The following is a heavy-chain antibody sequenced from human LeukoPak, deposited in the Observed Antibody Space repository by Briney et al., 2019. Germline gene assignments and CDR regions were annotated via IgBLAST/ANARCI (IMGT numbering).Heavy chain of an antibody. V-gene: IGHV1-46*01. CDR3: ARDLPQLGRGMDWFDP. CDR1: GYTFTSYY. D-gene: IGHD6-6*01. J-gene: IGHJ5*02. CDR2: INPSGGST. Sequence: ASVKVSCKASGYTFTSYYMHWVRQAPGQGLEWMGIINPSGGSTSYAQKLQGRVTMTTDTSTSTAYMELRSLRSDDTAVYYCARDLPQLGRGMDWFDPWGQGTLVTVSS.